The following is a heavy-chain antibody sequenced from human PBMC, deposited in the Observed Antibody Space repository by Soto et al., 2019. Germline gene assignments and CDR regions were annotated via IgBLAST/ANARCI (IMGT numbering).Heavy chain of an antibody. V-gene: IGHV3-11*06. CDR1: GFIFNDYY. CDR3: ARYAAEVTTFFDH. Sequence: GGSLRLSCAASGFIFNDYYMSWIRQAPGKGLEWLSNISGSSGSKKYADAGKGRFTISRDNAKKSLYLEMHSLRAEDTAVYYCARYAAEVTTFFDHWGQGXLVTVSS. J-gene: IGHJ4*02. D-gene: IGHD4-17*01. CDR2: ISGSSGSK.